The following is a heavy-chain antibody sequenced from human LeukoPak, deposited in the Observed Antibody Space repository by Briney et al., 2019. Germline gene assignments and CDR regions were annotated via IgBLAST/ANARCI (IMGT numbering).Heavy chain of an antibody. CDR1: GFTVSGYY. D-gene: IGHD4-11*01. Sequence: GGSLRLSCAASGFTVSGYYINWVRQAPGKGLEWVSAIYSGGGTYYADSVKGRFTISRDNSKNTLYLQMNGLRGEDTAVYYCARDATTRDYLFDYWGQGTLVTVSS. J-gene: IGHJ4*02. V-gene: IGHV3-53*01. CDR3: ARDATTRDYLFDY. CDR2: IYSGGGT.